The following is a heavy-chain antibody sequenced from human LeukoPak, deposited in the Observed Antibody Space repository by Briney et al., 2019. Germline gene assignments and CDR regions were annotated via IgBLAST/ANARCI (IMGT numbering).Heavy chain of an antibody. CDR2: IIPNSGGT. Sequence: GASVKVSCKASGYTFTGYYMHWVRQAPGQGLEWMGWIIPNSGGTNYAQKFQGRVTMTRDTSISTAYMELSRLRSDDTAVYYCARAMIVVVPAAIGLGDYWGQGTLVTVSS. D-gene: IGHD2-2*01. CDR1: GYTFTGYY. J-gene: IGHJ4*02. CDR3: ARAMIVVVPAAIGLGDY. V-gene: IGHV1-2*02.